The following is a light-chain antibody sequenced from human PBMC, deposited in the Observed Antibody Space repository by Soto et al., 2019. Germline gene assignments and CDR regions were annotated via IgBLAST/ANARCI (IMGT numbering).Light chain of an antibody. J-gene: IGLJ1*01. V-gene: IGLV2-14*01. CDR2: DVN. Sequence: QSALTQPASVSGSPGQSIAISCTGTSSDVGYYNYVSWYQQHPGKAPNVMIYDVNNRPSGVPDRFSGSKSGNTASLTISGLQAEDEADYYCSSYKSSSTYVFGTGTKVTVL. CDR1: SSDVGYYNY. CDR3: SSYKSSSTYV.